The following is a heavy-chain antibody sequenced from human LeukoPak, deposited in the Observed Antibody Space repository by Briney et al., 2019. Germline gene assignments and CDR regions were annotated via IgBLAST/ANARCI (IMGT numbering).Heavy chain of an antibody. J-gene: IGHJ4*02. CDR2: IWYDGSNK. CDR3: ARDLFVVSLDY. D-gene: IGHD2-21*01. CDR1: GFTFSSFA. V-gene: IGHV3-33*01. Sequence: GRSLRLSCAASGFTFSSFAMHWVRQAPGKGLEWVAIIWYDGSNKYYADSVQGRFTISRDNSKNTLYLQMDRLRAEDTAVYYCARDLFVVSLDYWGQGTLVTVSS.